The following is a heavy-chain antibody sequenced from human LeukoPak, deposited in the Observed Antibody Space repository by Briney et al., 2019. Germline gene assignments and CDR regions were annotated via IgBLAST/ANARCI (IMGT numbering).Heavy chain of an antibody. CDR3: ARRGLFLSGMDYYYYGMDV. Sequence: GASVKVSRKASGYTFTSYYMHWVRQAPGQGLEWMGIINPSGGSTSYAQKFQGRVTMTRDTSTSTVYMELSSLRSEDTAVYYCARRGLFLSGMDYYYYGMDVWGQGTTVTVSS. V-gene: IGHV1-46*01. J-gene: IGHJ6*02. CDR2: INPSGGST. CDR1: GYTFTSYY. D-gene: IGHD3-3*01.